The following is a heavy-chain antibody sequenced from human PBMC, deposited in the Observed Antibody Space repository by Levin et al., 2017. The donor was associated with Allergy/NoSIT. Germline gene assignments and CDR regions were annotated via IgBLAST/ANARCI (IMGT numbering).Heavy chain of an antibody. D-gene: IGHD2-21*02. CDR1: GGSISNHDYY. CDR3: ARATAYYGMDV. V-gene: IGHV4-30-4*01. J-gene: IGHJ6*02. Sequence: SCNVSGGSISNHDYYWSWIRQPPGKGLEWIAHIYYSGTTFYNPSLKRRLNVSVDTSKNQFSLKLSSVTAADTAVYYCARATAYYGMDVWGQGTTVTVSS. CDR2: IYYSGTT.